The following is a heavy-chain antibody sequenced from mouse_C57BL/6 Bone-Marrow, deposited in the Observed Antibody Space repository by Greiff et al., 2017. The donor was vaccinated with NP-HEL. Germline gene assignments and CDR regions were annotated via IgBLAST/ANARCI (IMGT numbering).Heavy chain of an antibody. J-gene: IGHJ1*03. D-gene: IGHD1-1*01. CDR3: ARHGDDCGSSYGYFDV. CDR2: FYPGSGSI. Sequence: VQVVESGAELVKPGASVKLSCKASGYTFTEYTIHWVKQRSGQGLEWIGWFYPGSGSIKYNEKFKDKATLTADKSSSTVYMDLSRMTSKGSAVYFCARHGDDCGSSYGYFDVWGTGTTVTVSS. CDR1: GYTFTEYT. V-gene: IGHV1-62-2*01.